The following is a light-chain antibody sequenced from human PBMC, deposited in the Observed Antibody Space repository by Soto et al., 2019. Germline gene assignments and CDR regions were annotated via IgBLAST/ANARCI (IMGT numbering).Light chain of an antibody. V-gene: IGKV1-5*01. CDR1: QSVSGW. Sequence: EIHMTQSPSTLSASVLDTFTVTCRASQSVSGWLAWYQQKPGEAPKLLIYDASALPRGVPSRFSGSGSGTKFTLTIASLQPDDFATYYCQQYETFSGTFGPGTKVDIK. CDR2: DAS. J-gene: IGKJ1*01. CDR3: QQYETFSGT.